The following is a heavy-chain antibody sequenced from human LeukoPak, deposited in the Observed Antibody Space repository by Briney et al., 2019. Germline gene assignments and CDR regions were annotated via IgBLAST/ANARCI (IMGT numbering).Heavy chain of an antibody. D-gene: IGHD1-14*01. V-gene: IGHV3-7*02. CDR1: GFTFNTYW. CDR2: IKQDGSEK. CDR3: ARAPSERADNALDI. J-gene: IGHJ3*02. Sequence: GGSLRLSCAASGFTFNTYWMSWVRQTPGKGLEWVGNIKQDGSEKYYVDSVKGRFTISRDNAKNSLFLQMNTLRAEDTGVYYCARAPSERADNALDIWGQGTKVAVSS.